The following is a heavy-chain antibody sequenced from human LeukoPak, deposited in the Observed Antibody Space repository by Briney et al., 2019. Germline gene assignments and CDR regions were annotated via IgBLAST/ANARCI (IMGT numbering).Heavy chain of an antibody. J-gene: IGHJ4*02. Sequence: PGGSLRLSCAASGFTFSSYAMSWVRQAPGKGLEWVSGISGSGGSTYYADSVKGRFTISRDNSKSTLYLQMSSLRAEDTAVYYCASSRGSSWDPIVYWGQGTLVTVSS. CDR1: GFTFSSYA. V-gene: IGHV3-23*01. D-gene: IGHD6-13*01. CDR2: ISGSGGST. CDR3: ASSRGSSWDPIVY.